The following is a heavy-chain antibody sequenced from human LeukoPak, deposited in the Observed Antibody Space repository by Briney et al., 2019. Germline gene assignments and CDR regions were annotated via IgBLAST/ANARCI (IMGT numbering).Heavy chain of an antibody. CDR1: GFTFSSYS. Sequence: KPGGSLRLSCAASGFTFSSYSMNWVRQAPGKGLEWVSSISSISSYIYYADSVKGRFTISRDNAKNSLYLQVNSLRAEDTAVYYCARDTQIAVDGYGMDVWGQGTTVTVSS. J-gene: IGHJ6*02. CDR2: ISSISSYI. V-gene: IGHV3-21*01. D-gene: IGHD6-19*01. CDR3: ARDTQIAVDGYGMDV.